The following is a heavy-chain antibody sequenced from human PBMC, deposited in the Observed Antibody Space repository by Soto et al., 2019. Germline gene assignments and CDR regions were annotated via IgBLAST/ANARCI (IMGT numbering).Heavy chain of an antibody. D-gene: IGHD5-12*01. J-gene: IGHJ4*02. CDR3: ASMGDGYNNFDY. V-gene: IGHV3-21*01. CDR1: GFTFSSYS. CDR2: ISSSSYI. Sequence: LRLSCAASGFTFSSYSMNWVRQAPGKGLEWVSSISSSSYIYYADSVKGRFTISRDNAKNSLYLQMNSLRAEDTAVYYCASMGDGYNNFDYWGQGTLVTVSS.